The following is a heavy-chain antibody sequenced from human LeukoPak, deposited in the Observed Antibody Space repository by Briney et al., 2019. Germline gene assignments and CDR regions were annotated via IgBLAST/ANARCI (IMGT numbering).Heavy chain of an antibody. Sequence: GASVKVSCKASGYTFTGYYMHWVGQAPGQGREWMGWINPNSVGTNYAQKLQARVTMPRDTSISTAYMELSRLRSEDTAVYYCARPETYYDILTGYYQYNWFDPWGQGTLVTVSS. J-gene: IGHJ5*02. CDR3: ARPETYYDILTGYYQYNWFDP. V-gene: IGHV1-2*02. D-gene: IGHD3-9*01. CDR2: INPNSVGT. CDR1: GYTFTGYY.